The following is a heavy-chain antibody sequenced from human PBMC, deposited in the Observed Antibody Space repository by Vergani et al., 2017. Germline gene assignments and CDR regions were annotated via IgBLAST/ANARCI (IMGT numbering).Heavy chain of an antibody. CDR2: TWYDGNNK. CDR1: GFTFNQYG. V-gene: IGHV3-33*01. CDR3: ARDFRLLYNRFDP. Sequence: QVQLVESGGGGVQPGRSLRLSCAASGFTFNQYGMHWVRQAPGKGLEWVAVTWYDGNNKQYADSVKGRFTISRDNSKSTMYLQMNSLRDEDTGVYYCARDFRLLYNRFDPWGQGTLVTVSS. D-gene: IGHD1-14*01. J-gene: IGHJ5*02.